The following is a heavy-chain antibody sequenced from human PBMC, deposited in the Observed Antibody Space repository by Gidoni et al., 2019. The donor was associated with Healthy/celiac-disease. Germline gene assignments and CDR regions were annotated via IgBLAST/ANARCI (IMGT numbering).Heavy chain of an antibody. J-gene: IGHJ5*02. CDR1: GGSISSYY. CDR2: IYYSWST. D-gene: IGHD3-10*01. Sequence: QVQLQESGPGLVKPSATLSLTCTVSGGSISSYYCSWIRQPPGKGLEWIGYIYYSWSTNYNPSLKSLVTISVDTSKNQFSLKMSSVTAADTAVYYCARDVWFGDQTGSWGQGTLVTVSS. CDR3: ARDVWFGDQTGS. V-gene: IGHV4-59*01.